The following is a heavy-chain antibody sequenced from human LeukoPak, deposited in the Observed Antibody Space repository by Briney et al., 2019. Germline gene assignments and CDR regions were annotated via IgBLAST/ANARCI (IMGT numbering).Heavy chain of an antibody. V-gene: IGHV3-48*03. J-gene: IGHJ4*02. Sequence: GGSLRLSCAASGFTFSSYEMNWVRQAPGKGLEWVSYISSSGSTIYYADSVKGRFTISRDNAKNSLYLQMNSLRAEDTAVYYCARVRQWLVTTDIDYWGQGTLVTVSS. CDR2: ISSSGSTI. D-gene: IGHD6-19*01. CDR1: GFTFSSYE. CDR3: ARVRQWLVTTDIDY.